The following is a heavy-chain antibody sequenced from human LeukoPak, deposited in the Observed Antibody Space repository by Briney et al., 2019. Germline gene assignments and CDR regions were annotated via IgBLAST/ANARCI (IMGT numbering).Heavy chain of an antibody. CDR3: ARDQHIVVVTAIRGEDAFDI. CDR1: GYTFTSYY. D-gene: IGHD2-21*02. V-gene: IGHV1-46*01. J-gene: IGHJ3*02. CDR2: INPSTGST. Sequence: ASVKVSCKASGYTFTSYYMHWVRQAPGQGLEWMGIINPSTGSTSYAQKFQGRVTMTRDTSTSTVYMELSSLRSEDTAVYYCARDQHIVVVTAIRGEDAFDIWGQGTMVTVSS.